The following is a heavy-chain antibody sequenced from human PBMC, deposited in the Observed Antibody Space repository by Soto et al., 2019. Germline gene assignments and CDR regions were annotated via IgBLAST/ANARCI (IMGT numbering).Heavy chain of an antibody. Sequence: VTVSCKASGDTFSSYAISWVRQAPGKGLEWMGKIIPTFGRTNYAQKFQGRLTISADDSTSTAYMELRSLVSEDTAVYYCARDPLSSFAMDVWGQGTTVTVSS. CDR3: ARDPLSSFAMDV. J-gene: IGHJ6*02. CDR2: IIPTFGRT. V-gene: IGHV1-69*15. CDR1: GDTFSSYA. D-gene: IGHD6-6*01.